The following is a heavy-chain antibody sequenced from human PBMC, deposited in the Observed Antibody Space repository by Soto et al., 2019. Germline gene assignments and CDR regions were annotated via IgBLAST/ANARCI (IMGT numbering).Heavy chain of an antibody. CDR2: ITRSGGST. CDR3: AFWAGSSRTTFWGSLDY. D-gene: IGHD1-1*01. Sequence: EVQLVGSGGGAVQPGGSLRLSCAASGFTFSTQEMPWVRQAPGKGLEWVSGITRSGGSTYYAGSVKGRFTISRDNSQNKVYLQMNSMRAQDTDKYFCAFWAGSSRTTFWGSLDYWGQEILVTVSS. V-gene: IGHV3-23*04. J-gene: IGHJ4*02. CDR1: GFTFSTQE.